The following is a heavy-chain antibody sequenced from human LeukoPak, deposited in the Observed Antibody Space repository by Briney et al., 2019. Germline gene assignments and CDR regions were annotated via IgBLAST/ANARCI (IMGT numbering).Heavy chain of an antibody. CDR2: IKQDGSAK. CDR3: ARWGGGFDY. V-gene: IGHV3-7*04. J-gene: IGHJ4*02. CDR1: GFTFSRSW. D-gene: IGHD3-16*01. Sequence: GGSLTLSCAASGFTFSRSWASWVRQAPGKGLEWVANIKQDGSAKYYGDSVEGRFTISRDNAKNSLYLQMNSLRAEDAAVYYCARWGGGFDYWGEGPLVTVSS.